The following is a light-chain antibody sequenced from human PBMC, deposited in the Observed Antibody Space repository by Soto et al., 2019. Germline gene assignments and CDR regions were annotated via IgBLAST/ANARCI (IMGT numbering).Light chain of an antibody. CDR3: QQYGDSPQT. CDR1: STVGNNY. J-gene: IGKJ1*01. CDR2: DAS. V-gene: IGKV3-20*01. Sequence: EIVLTQSPGTLTVSPGEGATLSCRASSTVGNNYLAWYQQTPGQAPRLLIYDASTRATGIPDRFSGSGSGTDFTLTISRLQPEDFALYFCQQYGDSPQTFGQGTKVEVK.